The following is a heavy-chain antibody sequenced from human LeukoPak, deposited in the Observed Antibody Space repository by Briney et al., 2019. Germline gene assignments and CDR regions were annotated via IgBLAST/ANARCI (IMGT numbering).Heavy chain of an antibody. J-gene: IGHJ4*02. D-gene: IGHD3-16*02. CDR1: GGSVSSGSYY. V-gene: IGHV4-61*01. CDR3: ARVWWSGQGVIAMYYFDY. CDR2: IYYSGST. Sequence: SETLSLTCTVSGGSVSSGSYYWSWIRQPPGKGLEWIGYIYYSGSTNYNPSLKSRVTISVDTSKNQFSLKLSSVTAADTAVYYCARVWWSGQGVIAMYYFDYWGQGTLVTVSS.